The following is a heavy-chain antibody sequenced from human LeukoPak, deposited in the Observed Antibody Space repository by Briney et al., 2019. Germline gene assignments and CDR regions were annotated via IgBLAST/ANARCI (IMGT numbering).Heavy chain of an antibody. D-gene: IGHD3-3*02. V-gene: IGHV4-30-4*01. Sequence: SETLSLTCTVFGGSISSGAYYWSWIRQPPGKGLEWIGYIYYSGITYYNPSLKSRVTISVDTPKNQFSLKLNSVTAADTAVYYCSRLVSISSIKDAFEIWGQGTMVTVSS. CDR2: IYYSGIT. CDR1: GGSISSGAYY. J-gene: IGHJ3*02. CDR3: SRLVSISSIKDAFEI.